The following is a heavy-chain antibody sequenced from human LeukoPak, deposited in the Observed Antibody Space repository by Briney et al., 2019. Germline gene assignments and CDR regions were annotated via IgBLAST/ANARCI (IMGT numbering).Heavy chain of an antibody. CDR3: ARDGYYDFWSGYYKNDLGANWFDP. J-gene: IGHJ5*02. CDR2: ISAYNGNT. CDR1: GYTFTSYG. D-gene: IGHD3-3*01. Sequence: ASVKVSCKASGYTFTSYGNSWVRQAPGQGLEWMGWISAYNGNTNYAQKLQGRVTMTTDTSTSTAYMELRSLRSDDTAVYYCARDGYYDFWSGYYKNDLGANWFDPWGQGTLVTVSS. V-gene: IGHV1-18*01.